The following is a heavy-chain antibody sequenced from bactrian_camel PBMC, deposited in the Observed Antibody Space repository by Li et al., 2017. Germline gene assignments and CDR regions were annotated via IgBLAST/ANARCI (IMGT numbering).Heavy chain of an antibody. CDR2: FYTVGGSS. D-gene: IGHD4*01. V-gene: IGHV3S40*01. Sequence: DVQLVESGGGSVQAGGSLRLSCAASGDTLSTKCMGWFRQAPGKEREGVAVFYTVGGSSYYADFVKGRFTISQAKAKNTVYLQMNGLKPEDTATYYCASRDCYISTIATILRPYEWRYWGQGTQVTVS. CDR1: GDTLSTKC. J-gene: IGHJ4*01. CDR3: ASRDCYISTIATILRPYEWRY.